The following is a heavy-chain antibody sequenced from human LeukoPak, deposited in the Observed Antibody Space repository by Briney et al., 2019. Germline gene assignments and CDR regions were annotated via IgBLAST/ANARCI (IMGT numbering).Heavy chain of an antibody. CDR1: GGSISSSY. D-gene: IGHD1-1*01. Sequence: SEALSLTCTVSGGSISSSYWSWIRQPPGKGLEWIGYIYYSGSTNYNPSLKSRVTISVDTSKNQFSLKLSSVTAADTAVYYCARGSNDPETVDYWGQGTLVTVSS. CDR3: ARGSNDPETVDY. CDR2: IYYSGST. J-gene: IGHJ4*02. V-gene: IGHV4-59*01.